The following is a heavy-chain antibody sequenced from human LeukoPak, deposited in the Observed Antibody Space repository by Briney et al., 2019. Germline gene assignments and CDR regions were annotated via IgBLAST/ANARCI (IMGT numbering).Heavy chain of an antibody. Sequence: GGSLRLSCATSGFTFSAYAMSWVRQAPGKGLEWVSYISSSSSTIYYADSVKGRFTISRDNAKNSLYLQMNSLRDEDTAVYYCARDKSGYYYYGMDVWGQGTTVTVSS. V-gene: IGHV3-48*02. CDR3: ARDKSGYYYYGMDV. J-gene: IGHJ6*02. CDR2: ISSSSSTI. CDR1: GFTFSAYA. D-gene: IGHD1-26*01.